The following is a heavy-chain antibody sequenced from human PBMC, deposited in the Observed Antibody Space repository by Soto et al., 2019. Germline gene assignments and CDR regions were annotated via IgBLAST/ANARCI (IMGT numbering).Heavy chain of an antibody. D-gene: IGHD2-2*01. J-gene: IGHJ6*02. CDR3: ASLGYCSSTSCYAEAYYYYGMDV. V-gene: IGHV3-48*02. CDR1: GFTFSSYS. Sequence: GGSLRLSCAASGFTFSSYSMNWVRQAPGKGLEWVSYISSSSSTIYYADSVKGRFTISRDNAKNSLYLQMNSLRDEDTAVYYCASLGYCSSTSCYAEAYYYYGMDVWGQGTTVTVSS. CDR2: ISSSSSTI.